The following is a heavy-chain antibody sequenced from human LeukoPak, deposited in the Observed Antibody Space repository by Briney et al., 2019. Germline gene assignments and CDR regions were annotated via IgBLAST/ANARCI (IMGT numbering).Heavy chain of an antibody. D-gene: IGHD1-26*01. CDR2: ISSNGGST. CDR3: ATSGSYYRFEY. CDR1: GFTFSYYA. J-gene: IGHJ4*02. Sequence: SGGSLRLSCSASGFTFSYYAMHWVRQAPGQGLAYVSAISSNGGSTYYADSVKGRFTISRDNSKNTLYLQMNSLRAEDTAVYYCATSGSYYRFEYWGQGTLVTVSS. V-gene: IGHV3-64*04.